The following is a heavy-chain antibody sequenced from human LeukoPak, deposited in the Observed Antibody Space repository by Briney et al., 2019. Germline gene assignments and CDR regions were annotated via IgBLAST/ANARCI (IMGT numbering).Heavy chain of an antibody. V-gene: IGHV3-66*01. CDR1: GFTVSSNY. CDR3: ARVRFLEWLSFDY. J-gene: IGHJ4*02. Sequence: GGSLRLSCVVSGFTVSSNYMSWVRRAPGKGLEWVSVLYSGGNTNYADSAKGRFTISRDNSKNTVYLQMNSLRSEDTAVYYCARVRFLEWLSFDYWGRGTLVTVSS. CDR2: LYSGGNT. D-gene: IGHD3-3*01.